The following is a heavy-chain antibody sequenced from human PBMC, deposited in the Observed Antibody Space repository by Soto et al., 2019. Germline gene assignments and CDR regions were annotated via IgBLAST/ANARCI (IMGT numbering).Heavy chain of an antibody. V-gene: IGHV1-8*01. J-gene: IGHJ3*02. Sequence: VASVKVSCKASGYTFTSYDINWVRQATGQGLEWMGWMNPNSGNTGYAQKFKGRVTMTRNTSISTAYMELSSLRSEDMAVYYCARGYSSGWVDAFDIWGQGTMVTVSS. CDR3: ARGYSSGWVDAFDI. D-gene: IGHD6-19*01. CDR2: MNPNSGNT. CDR1: GYTFTSYD.